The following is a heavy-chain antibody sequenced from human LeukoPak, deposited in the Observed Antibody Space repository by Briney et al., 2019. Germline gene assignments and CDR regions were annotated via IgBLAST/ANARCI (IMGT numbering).Heavy chain of an antibody. V-gene: IGHV1-69*05. D-gene: IGHD3-3*01. CDR2: IIPIFGTT. CDR1: GGTFSSYA. CDR3: ARKLTIFGVEKNYFDY. Sequence: SVKVSCKASGGTFSSYAISWVRQAPGQGLEWMGGIIPIFGTTKYAQKFQGRVTITTDEYTSTAYMELSSLRSEDTAVYYCARKLTIFGVEKNYFDYWGQGTLVTVSS. J-gene: IGHJ4*02.